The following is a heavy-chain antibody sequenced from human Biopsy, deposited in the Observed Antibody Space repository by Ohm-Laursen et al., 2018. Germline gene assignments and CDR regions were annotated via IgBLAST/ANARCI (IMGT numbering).Heavy chain of an antibody. J-gene: IGHJ4*02. CDR1: GYNFISYS. CDR3: ARGEVTFGELIVSIDS. CDR2: IRPLNGDT. D-gene: IGHD3-16*02. Sequence: ASVKVSCKSSGYNFISYSINWVRQAPGQGLEWMGWIRPLNGDTKYGQKFQDRVTMTTDTSTSTVYMELTSLRSDDTAVYYCARGEVTFGELIVSIDSWGQGTLVTVSS. V-gene: IGHV1-18*01.